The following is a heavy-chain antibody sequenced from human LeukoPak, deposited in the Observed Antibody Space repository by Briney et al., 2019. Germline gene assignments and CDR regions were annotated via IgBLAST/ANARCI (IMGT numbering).Heavy chain of an antibody. CDR2: ISSSSSYI. V-gene: IGHV3-21*01. J-gene: IGHJ4*02. D-gene: IGHD6-19*01. Sequence: GGSLRLSCAASGFTFSSYSMNWVRQAPGKGLEWVSSISSSSSYIYYADSVKGRFTISRDNAKNSPYLQMNSLRAEDTAVYYCARSIAVAGRAFDYWGQGTLVTVSS. CDR1: GFTFSSYS. CDR3: ARSIAVAGRAFDY.